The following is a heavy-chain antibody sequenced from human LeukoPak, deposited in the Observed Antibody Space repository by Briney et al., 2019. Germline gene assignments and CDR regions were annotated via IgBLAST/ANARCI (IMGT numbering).Heavy chain of an antibody. CDR2: IYPGDSDT. V-gene: IGHV5-51*01. CDR1: GYSFTSYW. D-gene: IGHD1-26*01. CDR3: ARHVGSGIVGATGDY. J-gene: IGHJ4*02. Sequence: GESLKISCKGSGYSFTSYWIGWGRQMPGEGLEWMGIIYPGDSDTRYSPSFQGQVTISADKSISTASLQWSSLKASDTAMYYCARHVGSGIVGATGDYWGQGTLVTVSS.